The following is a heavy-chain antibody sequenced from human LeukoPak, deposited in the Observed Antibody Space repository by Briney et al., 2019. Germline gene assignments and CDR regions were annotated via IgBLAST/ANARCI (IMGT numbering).Heavy chain of an antibody. CDR3: ARQRPPHDAFDI. J-gene: IGHJ3*02. V-gene: IGHV4-59*08. Sequence: SETLSLTCTVSGGSISSYYWSWIRQPPGKGLEWIGYIYYSGSTNYNPSLKSRVTISVDTSKNQFSLKLSSVTAADTAAYYCARQRPPHDAFDIWGQGTMVTVSS. CDR2: IYYSGST. CDR1: GGSISSYY.